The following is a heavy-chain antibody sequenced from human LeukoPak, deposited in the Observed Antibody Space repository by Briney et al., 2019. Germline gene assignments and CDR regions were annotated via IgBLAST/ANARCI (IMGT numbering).Heavy chain of an antibody. CDR3: AVVLGGVGATLVGDYFDY. J-gene: IGHJ4*02. Sequence: SETLSLTCTVSGGSISSYYWSWIRQPAGKGLEWIGRIYTSGSTNYNPSLKSRVTMSVDTSKNQFSLKLSSVTAADTAVYYCAVVLGGVGATLVGDYFDYWGQGTLVTVSS. CDR1: GGSISSYY. D-gene: IGHD1-26*01. V-gene: IGHV4-4*07. CDR2: IYTSGST.